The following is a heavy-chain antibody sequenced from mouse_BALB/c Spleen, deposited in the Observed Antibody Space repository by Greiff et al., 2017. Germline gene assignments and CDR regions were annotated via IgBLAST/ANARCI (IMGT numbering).Heavy chain of an antibody. J-gene: IGHJ3*01. V-gene: IGHV2-9*02. D-gene: IGHD1-2*01. CDR3: ARESQIHYYGYVGFAY. Sequence: VKLMESGPGLVAPSQSLSITCTVSGFSLTSYGVHWVRQPPGKGLEWLGVIWAGGSTNYNSALMSRLSISKDNSKSQVFFKMNSLQANDTAIYYCARESQIHYYGYVGFAYWGQGTLVTVSA. CDR1: GFSLTSYG. CDR2: IWAGGST.